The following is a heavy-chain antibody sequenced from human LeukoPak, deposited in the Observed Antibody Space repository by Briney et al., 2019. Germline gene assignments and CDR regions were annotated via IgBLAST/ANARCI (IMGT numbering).Heavy chain of an antibody. CDR2: INHSGST. CDR1: GGSFSGYY. D-gene: IGHD6-13*01. V-gene: IGHV4-34*01. J-gene: IGHJ5*02. Sequence: SETLSLTCAVYGGSFSGYYWSWIRQPPGKGLEWIGEINHSGSTNYNPSLKSRVTISVDTSKNQFSLKLSSVTAADTAVYYCARAVRLGIAAAGTGFDLWGQGTLVTVSS. CDR3: ARAVRLGIAAAGTGFDL.